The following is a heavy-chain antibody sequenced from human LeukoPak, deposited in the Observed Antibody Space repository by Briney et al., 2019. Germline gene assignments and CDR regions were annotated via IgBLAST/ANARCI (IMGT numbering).Heavy chain of an antibody. J-gene: IGHJ4*02. CDR3: ARSAIYGSPQYYFDY. D-gene: IGHD3-10*01. Sequence: SVKVSCTASGGTFSSYAISWVRQAPGQGLEWMGRIIPILGIANYAQKFQGRVTITADKSTSTAYMELSSLRSEDTAVYYCARSAIYGSPQYYFDYWGQGTLVTVSS. V-gene: IGHV1-69*04. CDR1: GGTFSSYA. CDR2: IIPILGIA.